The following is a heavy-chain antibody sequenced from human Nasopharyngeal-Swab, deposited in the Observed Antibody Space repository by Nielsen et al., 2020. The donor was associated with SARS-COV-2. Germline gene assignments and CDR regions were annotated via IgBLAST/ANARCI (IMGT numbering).Heavy chain of an antibody. CDR1: GFTFSGYW. Sequence: GESLKISCAASGFTFSGYWMHWVRQDPGKGLVWVSRINSDGSSTSYADSVKGRFTISRDNAKNTLYLQMNSLRAEDTAVYYCALIGGYFDYWGQGTLVTVSS. D-gene: IGHD2/OR15-2a*01. CDR2: INSDGSST. J-gene: IGHJ4*02. V-gene: IGHV3-74*01. CDR3: ALIGGYFDY.